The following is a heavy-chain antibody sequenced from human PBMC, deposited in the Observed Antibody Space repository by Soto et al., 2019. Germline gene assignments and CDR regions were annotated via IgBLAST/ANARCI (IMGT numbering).Heavy chain of an antibody. V-gene: IGHV3-7*05. D-gene: IGHD3-10*01. CDR2: IKEDGGER. J-gene: IGHJ4*01. CDR1: GSTFRNYG. CDR3: ARAGSENDN. Sequence: EVQLVESGGGLVQPGGSRGLSGPASGSTFRNYGRTWVRQAPGKGLEWVANIKEDGGERNYVDSLKGRFTISRDNAKNSLYLQMNSLRAEDTAVYYCARAGSENDNWGQGTLVTVSS.